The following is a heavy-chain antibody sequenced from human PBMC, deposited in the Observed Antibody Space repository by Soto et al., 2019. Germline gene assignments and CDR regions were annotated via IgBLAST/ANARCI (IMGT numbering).Heavy chain of an antibody. CDR2: INHSGST. V-gene: IGHV4-34*01. CDR3: ARGVSNYDFWSGYSYYFDY. D-gene: IGHD3-3*01. Sequence: SETLSLTCAVYGGSFSSYYWSWIRQPPGKGLEWIGEINHSGSTNYNPSLKSRVTISADTSKNQFSLKLSSVTAADTAVYYCARGVSNYDFWSGYSYYFDYWGQGTLVTVSS. CDR1: GGSFSSYY. J-gene: IGHJ4*02.